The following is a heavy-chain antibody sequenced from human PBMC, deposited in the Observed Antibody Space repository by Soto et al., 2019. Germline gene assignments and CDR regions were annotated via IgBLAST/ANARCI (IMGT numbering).Heavy chain of an antibody. Sequence: PSETLSLTCTVTGGSMTSGGQYWTWIRQRPGDGLEWFGYINHMGSLYYNPSLKSRVSMSVDTSKNQFSLNLSSVTAADTAVYYCARELPQRQGRNMDVWGQGTTVTV. CDR1: GGSMTSGGQY. J-gene: IGHJ6*02. CDR3: ARELPQRQGRNMDV. CDR2: INHMGSL. V-gene: IGHV4-31*03. D-gene: IGHD1-1*01.